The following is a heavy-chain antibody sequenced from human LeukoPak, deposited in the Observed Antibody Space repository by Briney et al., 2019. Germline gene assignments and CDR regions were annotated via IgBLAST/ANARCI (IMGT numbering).Heavy chain of an antibody. CDR1: GDSISSGDYY. D-gene: IGHD3-10*01. V-gene: IGHV4-30-4*01. CDR2: IYYSGST. Sequence: SQTLSLTCTVSGDSISSGDYYWRWIRQPPGKGLEWIGYIYYSGSTYYNPSLKSRVTISVDTSKNQFSLKLSSVTAADTAVYYCARVRVRGVMTRFDPWGQGTLVTVSS. J-gene: IGHJ5*02. CDR3: ARVRVRGVMTRFDP.